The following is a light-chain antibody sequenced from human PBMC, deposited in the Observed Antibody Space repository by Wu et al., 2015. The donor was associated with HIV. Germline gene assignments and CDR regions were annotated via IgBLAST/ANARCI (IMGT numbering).Light chain of an antibody. CDR2: VHP. V-gene: IGKV3-20*01. Sequence: CRASQSVSSSYLAWYRAETWARAPQAPPSMVHPAGPTGIPDRFSGSGSGTDFTLTISRLEPEDFAVYYCQQYGSSRTWTFGQGTKVEIK. CDR1: QSVSSSY. CDR3: QQYGSSRTWT. J-gene: IGKJ1*01.